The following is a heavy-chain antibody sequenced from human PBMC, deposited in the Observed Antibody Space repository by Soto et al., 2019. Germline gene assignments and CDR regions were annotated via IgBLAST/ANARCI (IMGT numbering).Heavy chain of an antibody. V-gene: IGHV3-23*01. CDR3: AKDHPGQGDYGDSALRTY. CDR2: VSGHDGST. Sequence: EVPLLESGGGLVQPGGSLRLSCAASGFTFGSYSMTWVRQAPGKGLEWVSSVSGHDGSTHYADSMKGRFTISRDTSKNMLFLQMNSLRAEDTAVYYCAKDHPGQGDYGDSALRTYWGQGTLVTVSS. D-gene: IGHD4-17*01. CDR1: GFTFGSYS. J-gene: IGHJ4*02.